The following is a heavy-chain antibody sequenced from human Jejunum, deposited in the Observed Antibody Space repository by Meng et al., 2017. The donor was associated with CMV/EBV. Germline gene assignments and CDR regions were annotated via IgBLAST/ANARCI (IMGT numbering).Heavy chain of an antibody. Sequence: SYGMHWVRQAPGMGLEWVAFIQYDGSNEYYVESVKGRFTISRDNSRNTLYLQMDSLRAEDTAVYYCSREWEDVVDVSVATRGFLDYWGLGTLVTVSS. CDR2: IQYDGSNE. V-gene: IGHV3-30*02. CDR1: SYG. CDR3: SREWEDVVDVSVATRGFLDY. J-gene: IGHJ4*01. D-gene: IGHD2-2*01.